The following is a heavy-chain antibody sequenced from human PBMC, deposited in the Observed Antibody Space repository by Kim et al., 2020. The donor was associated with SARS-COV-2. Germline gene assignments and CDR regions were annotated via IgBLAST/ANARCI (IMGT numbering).Heavy chain of an antibody. J-gene: IGHJ2*01. CDR3: ARGRRGYSSSWYLLGYFDL. CDR1: GGSFSGYY. CDR2: INHSGST. V-gene: IGHV4-34*01. D-gene: IGHD6-13*01. Sequence: SETLSLTCAVYGGSFSGYYWSWIRQPPGKGLEWIGEINHSGSTNYNPSLKSRVTISVDTSKNQFSLKLSSVTAADTAVYYCARGRRGYSSSWYLLGYFDLWGRGTLVTVSS.